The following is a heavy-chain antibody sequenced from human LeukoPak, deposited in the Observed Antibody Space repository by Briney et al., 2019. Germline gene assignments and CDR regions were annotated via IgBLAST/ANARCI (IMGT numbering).Heavy chain of an antibody. CDR3: ARVVFVKWSLGMDV. Sequence: HAGGSLRLSCAASEFTVSSNYMSWVRQAPGKGLEWVSVIYTGGSTYYADSVKGRFTISRDNSKNTLYLQMNSLRAEDTAVYYCARVVFVKWSLGMDVWGQGTTVTVSS. D-gene: IGHD2-15*01. CDR2: IYTGGST. J-gene: IGHJ6*02. V-gene: IGHV3-53*01. CDR1: EFTVSSNY.